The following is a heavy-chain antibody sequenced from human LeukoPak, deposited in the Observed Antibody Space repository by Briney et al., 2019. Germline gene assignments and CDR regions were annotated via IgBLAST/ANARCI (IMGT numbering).Heavy chain of an antibody. V-gene: IGHV3-7*01. D-gene: IGHD2-2*01. CDR3: ARDFEVPAAAPDYYYYYYMDV. Sequence: PGGSLRLSCAASGFTFSSYWMSWVRQAPGKGLEWVANIKQDGSEKYYVDSVKGRFTISRDNVENSLYLQMNSLRVDDTAVYYCARDFEVPAAAPDYYYYYYMDVWGTGTTVTVSS. CDR2: IKQDGSEK. J-gene: IGHJ6*03. CDR1: GFTFSSYW.